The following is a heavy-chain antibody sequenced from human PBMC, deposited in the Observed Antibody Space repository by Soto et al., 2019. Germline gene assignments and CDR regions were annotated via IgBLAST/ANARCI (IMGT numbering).Heavy chain of an antibody. Sequence: SETLSLTCTVSGGSISSYYWSWIRQPPGKGLEWIGYIYYSGSTNYNPSLKSRVTISVDTSKNQFSLKLSSVTAADTAVYYCARDRGGNWFDPWGQGTLVTVSS. D-gene: IGHD3-10*01. J-gene: IGHJ5*02. V-gene: IGHV4-59*01. CDR1: GGSISSYY. CDR3: ARDRGGNWFDP. CDR2: IYYSGST.